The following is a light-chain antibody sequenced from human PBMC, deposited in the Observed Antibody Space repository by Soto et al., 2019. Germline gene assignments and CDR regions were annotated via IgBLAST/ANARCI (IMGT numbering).Light chain of an antibody. Sequence: QLLLTQSPSASASLGASVKLTCTLSSGHSNYAIAWHQQQPEKGPRYLMKVNSGGSHIKGDGIPDRFSGSSSGAERYLVISSLQSEDEADYYCQTWGTGSAIVVFGGGTQLTVL. J-gene: IGLJ7*01. CDR1: SGHSNYA. CDR2: VNSGGSH. V-gene: IGLV4-69*01. CDR3: QTWGTGSAIVV.